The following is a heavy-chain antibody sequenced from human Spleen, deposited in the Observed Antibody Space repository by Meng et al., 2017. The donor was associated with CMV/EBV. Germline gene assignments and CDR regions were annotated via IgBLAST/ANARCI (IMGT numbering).Heavy chain of an antibody. CDR3: ARVVPNYYVMDV. CDR2: IYHSGST. D-gene: IGHD3-10*01. V-gene: IGHV4-38-2*02. J-gene: IGHJ6*02. Sequence: SETLSLTCTVSDYSINSRYFWGWIRQPPGKGLEWIGNIYHSGSTFTNPSLKGRGTISLDTSKNQISLRLTSVTAADTAVYYCARVVPNYYVMDVWGQGNTVTVSS. CDR1: DYSINSRYF.